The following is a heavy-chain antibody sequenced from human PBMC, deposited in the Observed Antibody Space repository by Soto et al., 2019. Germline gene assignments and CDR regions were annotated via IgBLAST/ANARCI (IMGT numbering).Heavy chain of an antibody. CDR2: MNPNSGNT. CDR3: ARLEQFILVVVRAAFDI. Sequence: GASVKVSCKASGYTFTSYDINWVRQATGQGLEWMGWMNPNSGNTGYAQKFQGRVTMTRNTSISTAYMELSSLRSEDTAVYYCARLEQFILVVVRAAFDIWGQGTLVTVSS. D-gene: IGHD2-15*01. V-gene: IGHV1-8*01. J-gene: IGHJ3*02. CDR1: GYTFTSYD.